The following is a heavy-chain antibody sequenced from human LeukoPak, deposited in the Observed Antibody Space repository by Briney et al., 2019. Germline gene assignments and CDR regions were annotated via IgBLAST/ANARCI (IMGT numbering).Heavy chain of an antibody. J-gene: IGHJ5*02. D-gene: IGHD1-26*01. V-gene: IGHV3-74*01. CDR3: ARSLVVGATYPYH. CDR2: IKTDGSRT. Sequence: GGSLRLSCAASGFTFSSYWMHWVRQAPGKGLVWVSRIKTDGSRTSYADSVKGRFTISRDNAKNTLYLQMNSLRAEDTAVYYCARSLVVGATYPYHWGQGTLVTVSS. CDR1: GFTFSSYW.